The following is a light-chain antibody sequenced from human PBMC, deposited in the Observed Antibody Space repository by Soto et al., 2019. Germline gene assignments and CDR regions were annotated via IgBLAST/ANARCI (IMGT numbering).Light chain of an antibody. CDR2: DVS. J-gene: IGLJ2*01. Sequence: QSALTQPASVSGSPGQAITISCTGTGSDVGGYNYVSWYQQHPGKAPKLMIYDVSSRPSGVSNRFSGSKSGNTASLTISGLQAEDEADYYCSSYTSSHTRVFGGGTKLTVL. CDR1: GSDVGGYNY. V-gene: IGLV2-14*01. CDR3: SSYTSSHTRV.